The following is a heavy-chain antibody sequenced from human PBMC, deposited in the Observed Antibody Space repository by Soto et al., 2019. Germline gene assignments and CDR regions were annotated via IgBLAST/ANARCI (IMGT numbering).Heavy chain of an antibody. Sequence: SETLSLTCTVSGGSISSYYWSWIRQPPGKGLEWIGYIYYSGSTDYNPSLKSRVTISVDTSKNQFSLKLSSVTAADAAVYYCARAGCSSTSCYWGYNWFDPWGQGTLVTVSS. V-gene: IGHV4-59*01. CDR2: IYYSGST. D-gene: IGHD2-2*01. J-gene: IGHJ5*02. CDR3: ARAGCSSTSCYWGYNWFDP. CDR1: GGSISSYY.